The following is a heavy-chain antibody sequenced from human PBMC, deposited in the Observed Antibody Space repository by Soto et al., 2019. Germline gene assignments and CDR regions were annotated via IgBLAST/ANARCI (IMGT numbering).Heavy chain of an antibody. CDR1: GYTFTSYG. CDR2: ISAYNGNT. V-gene: IGHV1-18*01. J-gene: IGHJ6*02. Sequence: QVQLVQSGAEVKKLGASVKVSCKASGYTFTSYGISWVRQAPGQGLEWMGWISAYNGNTNYAQKLQGRVTMTPDTATSTAYMERRSLRSAATAVYYCARDGIAAAGTRSRNMDVWGQGTTVTVSS. CDR3: ARDGIAAAGTRSRNMDV. D-gene: IGHD6-13*01.